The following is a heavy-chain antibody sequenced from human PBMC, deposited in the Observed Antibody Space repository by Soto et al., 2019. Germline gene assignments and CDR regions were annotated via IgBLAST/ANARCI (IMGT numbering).Heavy chain of an antibody. D-gene: IGHD6-19*01. V-gene: IGHV3-48*01. CDR2: ISSTTRTI. CDR3: ARDPIPVPMYYFDY. J-gene: IGHJ4*02. Sequence: GGSLRLSCAASGFTYSNYTMHWVRQAPGKGLEWVSYISSTTRTIYYADSVKGRFTISRDNAKNSLSLQMNSLRAEDTAVYFCARDPIPVPMYYFDYWGQGSLVTVSS. CDR1: GFTYSNYT.